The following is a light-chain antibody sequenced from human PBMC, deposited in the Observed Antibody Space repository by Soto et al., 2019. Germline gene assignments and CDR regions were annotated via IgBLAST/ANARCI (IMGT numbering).Light chain of an antibody. J-gene: IGKJ1*01. CDR2: SAS. CDR1: QSISSW. CDR3: QHYGGMWA. V-gene: IGKV1-5*03. Sequence: IQMTQSPSTLSASVGERVTINCRASQSISSWLAWYQQKPGKAPKLLIYSASTLENWVPSRFSCSGSGTEFTLTIHSLHPDDFVSYYCQHYGGMWAFGQGTKV.